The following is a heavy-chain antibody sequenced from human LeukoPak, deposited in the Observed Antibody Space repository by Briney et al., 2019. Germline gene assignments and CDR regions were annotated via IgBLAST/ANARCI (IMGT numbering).Heavy chain of an antibody. CDR2: IYTSGST. D-gene: IGHD3-22*01. CDR3: ARASYSYDINGWVPFDY. J-gene: IGHJ4*02. Sequence: SETLSLTCTVSGHSISSGDNYWSWLRQPAGTGLEWIGRIYTSGSTNYNPSLKSRVTISGDTSKNQFSLRLSSVTAADTAVYYCARASYSYDINGWVPFDYWGQGTLVTVSS. CDR1: GHSISSGDNY. V-gene: IGHV4-61*02.